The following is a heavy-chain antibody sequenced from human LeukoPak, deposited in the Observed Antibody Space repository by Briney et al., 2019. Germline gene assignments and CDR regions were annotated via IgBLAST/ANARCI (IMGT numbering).Heavy chain of an antibody. CDR3: ARTYSSSSEVDY. CDR2: IYYSGST. CDR1: GGSISSSSYY. D-gene: IGHD6-6*01. Sequence: SETLSLTCTVSGGSISSSSYYWGWIRQPPGKGLEWIGSIYYSGSTYYNPSLKSRVTISVDTSKNQFSLKLSSVTAADTAVYYCARTYSSSSEVDYWGQGTLVTVSS. V-gene: IGHV4-39*07. J-gene: IGHJ4*02.